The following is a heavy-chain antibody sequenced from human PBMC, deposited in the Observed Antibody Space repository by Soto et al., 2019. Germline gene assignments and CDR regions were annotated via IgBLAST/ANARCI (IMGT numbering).Heavy chain of an antibody. D-gene: IGHD6-13*01. V-gene: IGHV3-23*01. CDR3: AKGQQQLVVYYGMDV. CDR1: GFTFSSYA. CDR2: MSDSGGST. J-gene: IGHJ6*02. Sequence: EVQLSESGGGLVQPGGSLRLSCAASGFTFSSYAMSWVRQAPGKGLEWVSAMSDSGGSTYYADSVKGRLTISRDNSKNTLYLQMNSLRAEDTAVYYCAKGQQQLVVYYGMDVWGQGTTVTVSS.